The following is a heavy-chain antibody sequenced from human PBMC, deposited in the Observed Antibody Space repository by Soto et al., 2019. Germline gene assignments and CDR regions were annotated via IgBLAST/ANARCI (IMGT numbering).Heavy chain of an antibody. CDR2: IYWDDDK. CDR1: GFSLSADGVG. CDR3: AHAYGGTSWPNDAFDV. D-gene: IGHD2-2*01. J-gene: IGHJ3*01. V-gene: IGHV2-5*02. Sequence: QITLKESGPTLVKPTQTLTLTCTFSGFSLSADGVGVGWIRQPPGKALEWLALIYWDDDKRYRPSLKSRLTITKDTSKNPVVLTMTNMDPVDTDTYYCAHAYGGTSWPNDAFDVWGQGTVVTVSS.